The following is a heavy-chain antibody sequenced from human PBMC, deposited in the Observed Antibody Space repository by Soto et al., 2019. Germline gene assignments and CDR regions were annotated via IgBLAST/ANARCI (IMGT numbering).Heavy chain of an antibody. J-gene: IGHJ4*02. Sequence: EVQLVESGGGLVQPGGSLRLSCAASGFTFSSYSMNWVRQAPGKGLEWVSYISSSSSTIYYADSVKGRFTISRDNAKHTLDLQMNSLTADEAAVYYCARGSTGVTYFFDYWGQGTLVTVSS. CDR3: ARGSTGVTYFFDY. V-gene: IGHV3-48*01. CDR1: GFTFSSYS. CDR2: ISSSSSTI. D-gene: IGHD2-21*02.